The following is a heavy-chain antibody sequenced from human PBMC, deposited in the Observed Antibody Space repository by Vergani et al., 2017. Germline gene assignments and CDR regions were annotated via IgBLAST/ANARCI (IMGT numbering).Heavy chain of an antibody. CDR1: GFTFSSYE. Sequence: EVQLVESGGGLVQPGGSLRLSCAASGFTFSSYEMNWVRQAPGKGLEWVSYISSSGSTIYYADSVKGRFTISRDNSKNTLYLQMNSLRAEDTAVYYCARGGSGSYTFDYWGQGTLVTVSS. CDR2: ISSSGSTI. CDR3: ARGGSGSYTFDY. D-gene: IGHD1-26*01. V-gene: IGHV3-48*03. J-gene: IGHJ4*02.